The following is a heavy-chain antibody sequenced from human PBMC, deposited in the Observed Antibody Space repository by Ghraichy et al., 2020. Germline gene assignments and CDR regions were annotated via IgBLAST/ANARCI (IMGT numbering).Heavy chain of an antibody. D-gene: IGHD4-17*01. CDR3: ARVADYDDSAAEY. CDR2: ISYSGST. J-gene: IGHJ4*02. V-gene: IGHV4-31*03. CDR1: GGSISSCGYY. Sequence: SETLSLTCTVSGGSISSCGYYWTWIRQHPGTGLEWIGHISYSGSTYYNPSLKSRVTISVDTSKNQFSLKLSSVTAADAAVYYCARVADYDDSAAEYWGQGTLVTVSS.